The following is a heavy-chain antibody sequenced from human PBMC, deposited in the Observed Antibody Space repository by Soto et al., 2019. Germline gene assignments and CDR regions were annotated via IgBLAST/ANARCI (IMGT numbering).Heavy chain of an antibody. CDR2: ISYDGSNK. CDR1: GFTFSSYG. D-gene: IGHD2-2*01. V-gene: IGHV3-30*18. J-gene: IGHJ6*02. CDR3: AKPRYCSSTSCYGAFNGMDV. Sequence: PGGSLRLSCAASGFTFSSYGMHWVRQAPGKGLEWVAVISYDGSNKYYADSVKGRFTISRDNSKNTLYLQMNSLRAEDTAVYCCAKPRYCSSTSCYGAFNGMDVWGQGTTVTVSS.